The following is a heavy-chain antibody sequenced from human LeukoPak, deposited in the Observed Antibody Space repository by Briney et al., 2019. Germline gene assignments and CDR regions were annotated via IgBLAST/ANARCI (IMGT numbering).Heavy chain of an antibody. J-gene: IGHJ5*02. V-gene: IGHV3-73*01. D-gene: IGHD2-8*01. CDR3: TTPNEGNWFDP. CDR2: IRDKGYGHAT. CDR1: GFTFSSYN. Sequence: GGSLRLSCAASGFTFSSYNMNWVRQASGKGLEWVGRIRDKGYGHATAYAASVKGRFTLSRDDSRNTAYLQMNSLKTEDTALYYCTTPNEGNWFDPWGQGTLVTVSS.